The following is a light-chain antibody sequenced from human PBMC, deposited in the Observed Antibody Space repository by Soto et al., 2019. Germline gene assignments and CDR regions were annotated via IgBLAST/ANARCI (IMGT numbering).Light chain of an antibody. CDR2: GAS. CDR3: QQYGASPIT. Sequence: EVVLTQSPGTLSLSPGESGTLSCRASQSVSSGLAWYQHKPGQAPRLLVSGASTRATGIPDRFSGSGSGTDFTLTISRLQPEDCALYFCQQYGASPITVGQGTRLEIK. V-gene: IGKV3-20*01. J-gene: IGKJ5*01. CDR1: QSVSSG.